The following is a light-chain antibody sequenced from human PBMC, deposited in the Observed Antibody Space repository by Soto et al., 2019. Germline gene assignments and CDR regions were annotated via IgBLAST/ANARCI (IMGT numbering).Light chain of an antibody. CDR2: EVR. Sequence: QSALTQPASVSGSAGQSITISCSGTMRDVGAYNLVSWYQQHPGTAPKLTIYEVRNQPSGISSRFSGSRSGNTASLTISGLQSEDEGDYYCSAYTARSTLVFGGGTKLTVL. J-gene: IGLJ3*02. CDR1: MRDVGAYNL. CDR3: SAYTARSTLV. V-gene: IGLV2-14*01.